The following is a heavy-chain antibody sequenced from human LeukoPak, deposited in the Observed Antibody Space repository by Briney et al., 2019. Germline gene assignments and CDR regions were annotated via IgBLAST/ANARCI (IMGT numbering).Heavy chain of an antibody. CDR2: IYYSGST. J-gene: IGHJ4*02. D-gene: IGHD5-12*01. Sequence: SETLSLTCTVSGGSISSYYWSWIRQPPGKGLEWIGYIYYSGSTNYNPSLKSRVTISVDTSKNQFSLKLSSVTAADTAVYYCARVSGYDDEGYFDYWGQGTLVTVSS. CDR1: GGSISSYY. CDR3: ARVSGYDDEGYFDY. V-gene: IGHV4-59*01.